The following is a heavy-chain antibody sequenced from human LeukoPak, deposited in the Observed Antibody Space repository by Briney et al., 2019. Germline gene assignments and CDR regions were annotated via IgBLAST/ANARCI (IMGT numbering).Heavy chain of an antibody. CDR3: ARSDGYGLVDI. Sequence: PSETLSLTCTVSGYSISSSYYWDWIRQPPGKGLEWIGSIYYGGSTYYNPSLKSRVTISIDTSKNQFSLKLRSVTAADTAVYYCARSDGYGLVDIWGQGTMVTVSS. CDR2: IYYGGST. V-gene: IGHV4-38-2*02. J-gene: IGHJ3*02. D-gene: IGHD3-10*01. CDR1: GYSISSSYY.